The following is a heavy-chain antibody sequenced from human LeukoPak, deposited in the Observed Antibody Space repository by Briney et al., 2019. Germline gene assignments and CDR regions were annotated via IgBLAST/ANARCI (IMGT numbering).Heavy chain of an antibody. CDR2: INPSGGST. J-gene: IGHJ5*02. Sequence: ASVKVSCKASGYTFTSYYMHWVRQAPGQGLEWMGIINPSGGSTSYAQKFQGRVTMTRDMSTSTVYMELSSLRSEDTAVYYCARDDYGDYWFDPWGQGTPVTVSS. V-gene: IGHV1-46*01. D-gene: IGHD4-17*01. CDR3: ARDDYGDYWFDP. CDR1: GYTFTSYY.